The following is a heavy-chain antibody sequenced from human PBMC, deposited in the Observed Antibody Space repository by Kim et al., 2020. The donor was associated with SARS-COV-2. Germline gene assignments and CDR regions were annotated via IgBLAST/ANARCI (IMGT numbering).Heavy chain of an antibody. CDR1: GGTFSSYA. D-gene: IGHD5-18*01. CDR2: IIPIFGTA. Sequence: SVKVSCKASGGTFSSYAISWVRQAPGQGLEWMGGIIPIFGTANYAQKFQGRVTITADGSTSTAYMELSSLRSEDTAVYYCARGFRGYGYGRLASGYFDYWGQGTLVTVSS. CDR3: ARGFRGYGYGRLASGYFDY. V-gene: IGHV1-69*13. J-gene: IGHJ4*02.